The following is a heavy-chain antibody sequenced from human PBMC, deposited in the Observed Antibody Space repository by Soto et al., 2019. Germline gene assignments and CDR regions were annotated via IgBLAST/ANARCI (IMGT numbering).Heavy chain of an antibody. CDR3: ARGSYYYDSSGQGAFDI. D-gene: IGHD3-22*01. CDR2: IIPIFGTA. CDR1: GGTFSSYA. Sequence: ASVKVSCKASGGTFSSYAISWVRQAPGQGLEWMGGIIPIFGTANYAQKFQGRVTITADESTSTAYMELSSLRSEDTAVYYCARGSYYYDSSGQGAFDIWGQGTMVTVSS. V-gene: IGHV1-69*13. J-gene: IGHJ3*02.